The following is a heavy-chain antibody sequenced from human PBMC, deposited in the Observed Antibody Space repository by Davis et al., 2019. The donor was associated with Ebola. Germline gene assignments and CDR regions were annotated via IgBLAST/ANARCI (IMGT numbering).Heavy chain of an antibody. CDR2: INPSGGTT. CDR3: ARDPRGEDWFDP. D-gene: IGHD3-10*01. V-gene: IGHV1-46*01. J-gene: IGHJ5*02. Sequence: ASVKVSCKASGYTFTSYYMHWVRQAPGQGLEWMGIINPSGGTTSYAQKFQGRVTMTRDTSTSTVYMELSSLRSDDTAVYYCARDPRGEDWFDPWGQGTLVTVSS. CDR1: GYTFTSYY.